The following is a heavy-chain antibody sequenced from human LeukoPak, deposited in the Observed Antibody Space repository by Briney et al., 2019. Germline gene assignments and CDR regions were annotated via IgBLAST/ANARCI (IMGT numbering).Heavy chain of an antibody. J-gene: IGHJ3*02. CDR3: AKVVVPAAPGGAFDI. CDR2: ISWNSGSI. Sequence: GGSLRLSCAASGFTFNDYAMHWVRQAPGKGLEWVSGISWNSGSIGYADSVKGRFTISRDNSKNTLYLQMNSLRAEDTAVYYCAKVVVPAAPGGAFDIWGQGTMVTVSS. V-gene: IGHV3-9*01. D-gene: IGHD2-2*01. CDR1: GFTFNDYA.